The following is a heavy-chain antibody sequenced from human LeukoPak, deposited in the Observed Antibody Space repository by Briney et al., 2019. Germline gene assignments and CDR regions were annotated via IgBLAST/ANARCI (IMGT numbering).Heavy chain of an antibody. CDR2: INPNSGGT. V-gene: IGHV1-2*02. J-gene: IGHJ4*02. CDR3: ARDFSSYYDSTSNYGDAYFDY. D-gene: IGHD3-22*01. Sequence: GSVKVSCKASGYTFTGYYMHWVRQALGQGLEWMGWINPNSGGTNYAQKFQGRVTMTRDTSISTAYMELSRLRSDDTAVYYCARDFSSYYDSTSNYGDAYFDYWGQGTLVTVSS. CDR1: GYTFTGYY.